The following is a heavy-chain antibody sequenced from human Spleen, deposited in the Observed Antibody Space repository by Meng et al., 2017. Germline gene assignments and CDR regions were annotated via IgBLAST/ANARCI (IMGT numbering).Heavy chain of an antibody. V-gene: IGHV1-46*01. CDR2: INPSGGST. CDR1: GYTFTSYY. Sequence: ASVKVSCKASGYTFTSYYMHWVRQAHGQGLEWMGIINPSGGSTSYAQKFQGSVTMTRDTSTSTVYMELSSLRSEDTAVYYCAREIVGATTLYEPNFNYWGQGTLVTVSS. J-gene: IGHJ4*02. CDR3: AREIVGATTLYEPNFNY. D-gene: IGHD1-26*01.